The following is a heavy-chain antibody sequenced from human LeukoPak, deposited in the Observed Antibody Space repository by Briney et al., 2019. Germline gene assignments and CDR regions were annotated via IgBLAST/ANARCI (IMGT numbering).Heavy chain of an antibody. CDR2: INPNSGGT. V-gene: IGHV1-2*02. J-gene: IGHJ6*03. CDR3: ARASGGSYEYYYYMDV. D-gene: IGHD1-26*01. Sequence: GASVKVSCKASGYTFTGYYMHWVRQAPGQGLEWMGWINPNSGGTNYAQKFQGRVTMTRDTSISTAYMELSRLRSDDTAVYYCARASGGSYEYYYYMDVWGKGTTVTVSS. CDR1: GYTFTGYY.